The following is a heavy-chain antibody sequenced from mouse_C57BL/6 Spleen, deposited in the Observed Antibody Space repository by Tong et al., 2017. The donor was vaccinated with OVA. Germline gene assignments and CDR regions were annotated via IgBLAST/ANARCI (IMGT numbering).Heavy chain of an antibody. CDR3: ARHGVNWYFDV. J-gene: IGHJ1*03. CDR2: ISSGGSYT. V-gene: IGHV5-6*01. CDR1: GFTFSSYG. Sequence: EVQLQESGGDLVKPGGSLKLSCAASGFTFSSYGMSWVRQTPDKRLEWVATISSGGSYTYYPDSVKGRFTISRDNAKNTLYLQMSSLKSEDTAMYYCARHGVNWYFDVWGTGTTETVSS.